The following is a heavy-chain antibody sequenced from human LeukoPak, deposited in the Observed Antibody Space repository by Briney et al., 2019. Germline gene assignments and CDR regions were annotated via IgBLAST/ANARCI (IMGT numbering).Heavy chain of an antibody. CDR3: ARGGGYAWDY. V-gene: IGHV3-7*01. CDR1: GFTFSSYW. CDR2: IKQDGSEK. Sequence: GGSLRLSCAASGFTFSSYWMSWVRQAPGKGLEWVANIKQDGSEKYYVDSVKGRFTISRDNSKNTLYLQMNSLRADDTAVYYCARGGGYAWDYWGQGTLVSVSS. J-gene: IGHJ4*02. D-gene: IGHD5-12*01.